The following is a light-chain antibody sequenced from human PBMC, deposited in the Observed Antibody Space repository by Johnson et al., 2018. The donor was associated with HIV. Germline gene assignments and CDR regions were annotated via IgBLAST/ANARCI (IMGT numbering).Light chain of an antibody. V-gene: IGLV1-51*01. CDR3: GTWGGV. CDR1: SSNIGNNY. J-gene: IGLJ1*01. CDR2: DNN. Sequence: LTQPPSVSAAPGQKVPISCSGSSSNIGNNYVSWYQQLPGTAPKLLIYDNNKRPSGIPDRFSGSKSGTSATLGITGLQTGDEADYYCGTWGGVFGTGTKVTVL.